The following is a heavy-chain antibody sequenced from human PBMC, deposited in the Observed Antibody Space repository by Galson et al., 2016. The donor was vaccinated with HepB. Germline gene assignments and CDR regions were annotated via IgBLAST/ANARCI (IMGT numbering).Heavy chain of an antibody. CDR1: GFTFSSYA. J-gene: IGHJ6*02. CDR3: VNDHSPSITIFGWAQRHHSYGLDV. Sequence: SLRLSCAVSGFTFSSYAMHWIRQAPAKGLEYVSAISSDGSSTFYSDSVKGRFTISRDNSKNTLYLQMSSLRAEDTAIYYCVNDHSPSITIFGWAQRHHSYGLDVWGQGTTVIVSS. V-gene: IGHV3-64D*06. CDR2: ISSDGSST. D-gene: IGHD3-3*01.